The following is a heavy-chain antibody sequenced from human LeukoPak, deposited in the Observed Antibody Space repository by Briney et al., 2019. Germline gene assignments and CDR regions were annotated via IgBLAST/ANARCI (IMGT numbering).Heavy chain of an antibody. CDR1: GGSISSYY. J-gene: IGHJ6*02. D-gene: IGHD3-3*01. CDR3: ARVDDFWSGHYYSGMDV. V-gene: IGHV4-59*01. CDR2: IYYSGST. Sequence: PSETLSLTCTVSGGSISSYYWSWIRQPPGKGLEWIGYIYYSGSTNYNPSLKSRVTISEDTSKNQFSLKLSSVTAADTAVYYCARVDDFWSGHYYSGMDVSGQGTTVTVSS.